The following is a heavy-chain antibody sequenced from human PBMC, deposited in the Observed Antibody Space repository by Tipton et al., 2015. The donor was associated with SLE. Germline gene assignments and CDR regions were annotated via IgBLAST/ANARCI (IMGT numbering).Heavy chain of an antibody. D-gene: IGHD3-22*01. CDR1: GYTFTSYE. CDR3: AVGYDSSAYLGD. CDR2: MNPNSGNT. Sequence: SGPEVKKPGASVKVSCKASGYTFTSYEINWVRQATGQGLEGMGWMNPNSGNTGYAQEFQGRVTMTSDTSISTAYMELSSLRSEDTAVYYCAVGYDSSAYLGDWGQGTLVTVSS. J-gene: IGHJ4*02. V-gene: IGHV1-8*01.